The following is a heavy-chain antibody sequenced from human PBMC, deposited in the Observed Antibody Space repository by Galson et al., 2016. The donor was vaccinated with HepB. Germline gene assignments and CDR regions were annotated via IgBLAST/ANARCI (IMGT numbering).Heavy chain of an antibody. CDR1: GYTFTTSG. CDR2: ISTYSGNT. Sequence: SVKVSCKASGYTFTTSGISWVWQAPGQGLEWMGWISTYSGNTKYAQKFQGGLTLTTDSSTTTAYMELRSLRFDDTALYYCARDVQYRFDSWGQGTLVTVSS. V-gene: IGHV1-18*01. J-gene: IGHJ4*02. CDR3: ARDVQYRFDS. D-gene: IGHD2/OR15-2a*01.